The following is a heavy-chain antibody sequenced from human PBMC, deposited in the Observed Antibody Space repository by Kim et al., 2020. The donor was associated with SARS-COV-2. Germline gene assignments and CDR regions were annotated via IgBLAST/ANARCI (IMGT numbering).Heavy chain of an antibody. V-gene: IGHV3-48*03. CDR2: ISSSGSTI. Sequence: GGSLRLSCAASGFTFSSYEMNWVRQAPGKGLEWVSYISSSGSTIYYADSVKGRFTISRDNAKNSLYLQMNSLRAEDTAVYYCAREKKTVSFFRPGVAGNNYGMDVWGQGTTVTVSS. D-gene: IGHD6-19*01. J-gene: IGHJ6*02. CDR1: GFTFSSYE. CDR3: AREKKTVSFFRPGVAGNNYGMDV.